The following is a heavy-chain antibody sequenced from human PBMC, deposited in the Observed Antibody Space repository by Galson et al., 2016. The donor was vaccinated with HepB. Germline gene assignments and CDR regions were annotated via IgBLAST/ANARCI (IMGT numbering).Heavy chain of an antibody. V-gene: IGHV3-23*01. Sequence: SLRLSCAASGFTFSSYAMTWVRQAPGKGLEWVSGINHSGASTYYADSVKGRFTMSRDNSKNTLYLRMNSLRAEDTAVYYCARDPSYYSGMDVWGQGTTVTVSS. CDR1: GFTFSSYA. CDR2: INHSGAST. CDR3: ARDPSYYSGMDV. J-gene: IGHJ6*02.